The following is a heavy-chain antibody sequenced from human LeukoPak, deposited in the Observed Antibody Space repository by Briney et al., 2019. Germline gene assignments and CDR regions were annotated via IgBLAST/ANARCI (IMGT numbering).Heavy chain of an antibody. CDR2: IYYSGGT. CDR3: ARRSATGGSYYFDY. D-gene: IGHD4-17*01. CDR1: GDSISSYY. Sequence: SETLSLTCTVSGDSISSYYWSWIRQPPGKGLEWIGYIYYSGGTDYNPSPKSRVTISVDTSKNQFSLKLSSVAAADTAVYYCARRSATGGSYYFDYWGQGTLVTVSS. V-gene: IGHV4-59*08. J-gene: IGHJ4*02.